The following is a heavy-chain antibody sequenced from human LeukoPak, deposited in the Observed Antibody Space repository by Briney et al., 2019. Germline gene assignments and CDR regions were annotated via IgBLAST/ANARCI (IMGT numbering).Heavy chain of an antibody. D-gene: IGHD2-2*01. Sequence: GASVKVSCKASGYTFTSYGISWVRQAPGQGLEWMGWISAYNGNANYAQKLQGRVTMTTDTSTSTAYMELRGLRSDDTAVYYCARSDIVVVPAAPPATLPFDYWGQGTLVTVSS. CDR1: GYTFTSYG. J-gene: IGHJ4*02. CDR2: ISAYNGNA. CDR3: ARSDIVVVPAAPPATLPFDY. V-gene: IGHV1-18*01.